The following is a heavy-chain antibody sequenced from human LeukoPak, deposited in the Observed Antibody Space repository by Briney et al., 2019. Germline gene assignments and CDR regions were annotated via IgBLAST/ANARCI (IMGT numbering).Heavy chain of an antibody. V-gene: IGHV4-4*02. CDR1: GGSISSSNW. Sequence: PSGTLSLTCAVSGGSISSSNWWSWVRQPPGKGLEWIGEIYHSGSTNYNPSLKSRVTISVDKSKNQFSLKLSSVTAADTAVYYCARVPEHYYGSGSATGDYYYYGMDVWGQGTTVTVSS. D-gene: IGHD3-10*01. CDR3: ARVPEHYYGSGSATGDYYYYGMDV. CDR2: IYHSGST. J-gene: IGHJ6*02.